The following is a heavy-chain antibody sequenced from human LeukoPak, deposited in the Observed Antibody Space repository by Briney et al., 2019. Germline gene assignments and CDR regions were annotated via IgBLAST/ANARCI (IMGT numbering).Heavy chain of an antibody. CDR3: AREVRFLERRNYYFDY. CDR1: GGSFSGYY. J-gene: IGHJ4*02. Sequence: SETLSLTCAVYGGSFSGYYWSWLRQPPGKGLEWIGEINHGGSTNYNPSLKSRVTISVDTSKNQFSLKLSSVTAADTAVYYCAREVRFLERRNYYFDYWGQGTLVTVSS. V-gene: IGHV4-34*01. D-gene: IGHD3-3*01. CDR2: INHGGST.